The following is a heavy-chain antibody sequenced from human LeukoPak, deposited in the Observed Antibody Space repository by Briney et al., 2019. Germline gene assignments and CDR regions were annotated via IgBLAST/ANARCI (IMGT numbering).Heavy chain of an antibody. CDR3: TSDPVGYYGSDTDY. Sequence: GGSLRFSCAASGFTFSTFWMSWVRQAPGKGLEWVGRIQSYTDGCTADYAAPVKGRFTISRDDSKNTLWLQMNSLKTDDTALYYCTSDPVGYYGSDTDYWGQGTLVTVSS. J-gene: IGHJ4*02. CDR2: IQSYTDGCTA. V-gene: IGHV3-15*01. CDR1: GFTFSTFW. D-gene: IGHD3-10*01.